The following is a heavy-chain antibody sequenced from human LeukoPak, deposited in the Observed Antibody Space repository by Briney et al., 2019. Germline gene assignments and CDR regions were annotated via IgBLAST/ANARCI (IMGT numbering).Heavy chain of an antibody. J-gene: IGHJ4*02. V-gene: IGHV1-2*02. Sequence: ASVKVSCKASGYTFSGTGWYLYWLRQAPGQGLECMGWIYPYTGVTHYAQKSQGRVAMTRDTSISTAYMELSRLRPDDTAVYYCARDGPAQMVDFDYWGQGTLVTVSS. CDR2: IYPYTGVT. CDR1: GYTFSGTGWY. CDR3: ARDGPAQMVDFDY. D-gene: IGHD3-10*01.